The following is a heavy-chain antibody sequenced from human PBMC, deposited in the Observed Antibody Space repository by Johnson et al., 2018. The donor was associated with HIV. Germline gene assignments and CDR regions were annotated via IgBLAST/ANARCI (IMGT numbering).Heavy chain of an antibody. CDR2: ISGSGSTI. V-gene: IGHV3-11*04. J-gene: IGHJ3*02. D-gene: IGHD1/OR15-1a*01. CDR1: GFTFNDHY. CDR3: ARGSVAGTYLHDAFDI. Sequence: QEQLVESGGGLVKPGGSLRLSCAASGFTFNDHYMSWIRQAPGKGLEWISYISGSGSTIYYADSVKGRFTIYRDTAKNSLYLQMNSLRAEDTAVYYCARGSVAGTYLHDAFDIWGQGTMVNVSS.